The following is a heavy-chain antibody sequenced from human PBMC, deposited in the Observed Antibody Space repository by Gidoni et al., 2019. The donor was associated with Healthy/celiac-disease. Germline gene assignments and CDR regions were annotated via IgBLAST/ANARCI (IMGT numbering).Heavy chain of an antibody. D-gene: IGHD5-12*01. CDR3: ARSPVSWRMDIAVEGPYYDYYMDV. CDR2: ISSSSSYI. J-gene: IGHJ6*03. V-gene: IGHV3-21*01. CDR1: GFPFSSYS. Sequence: EVQLVESGGGLVKPGGSLRLSCAASGFPFSSYSMNWVRTAPGKGLEWVSSISSSSSYIYYADSVKGRFTISRDNAKNSLYLQMNSLRAEDTAVYYCARSPVSWRMDIAVEGPYYDYYMDVWGKGTTVTVSS.